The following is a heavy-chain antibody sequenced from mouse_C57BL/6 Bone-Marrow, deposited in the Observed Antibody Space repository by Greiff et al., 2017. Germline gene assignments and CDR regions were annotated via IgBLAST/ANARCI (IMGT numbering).Heavy chain of an antibody. Sequence: VQLQQSGAELVKPGASVKLSCTASGFNFKDYYMHWVKQRTEQGLEWIGRIDPEDGETKYAPKFQGKATITADTSANTAYLQLSSLTSEDTAVYYCAGYYGSSPAWFAYWGQGTMVTVSA. D-gene: IGHD1-1*01. J-gene: IGHJ3*01. V-gene: IGHV14-2*01. CDR2: IDPEDGET. CDR1: GFNFKDYY. CDR3: AGYYGSSPAWFAY.